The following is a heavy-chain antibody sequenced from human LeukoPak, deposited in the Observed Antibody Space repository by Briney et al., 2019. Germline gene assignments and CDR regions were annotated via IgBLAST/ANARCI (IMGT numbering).Heavy chain of an antibody. Sequence: ASVKVSCKASGYTFTGYYMHWVRQAPGQGLEWMGRINPNSGGTNYAQKSQGRVTMTRDTSISTAYMELSRLRSDDTAVYYCARDPSPPYCSGGSCYPTTDDNWFDPWGQGTLVTVSS. V-gene: IGHV1-2*06. CDR3: ARDPSPPYCSGGSCYPTTDDNWFDP. CDR2: INPNSGGT. D-gene: IGHD2-15*01. J-gene: IGHJ5*02. CDR1: GYTFTGYY.